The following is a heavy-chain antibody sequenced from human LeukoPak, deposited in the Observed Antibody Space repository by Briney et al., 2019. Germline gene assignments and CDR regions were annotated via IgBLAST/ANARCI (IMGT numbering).Heavy chain of an antibody. CDR1: GFTFSNYA. CDR3: AKHHSGLRYDY. CDR2: ISGGGAST. D-gene: IGHD4-17*01. J-gene: IGHJ4*02. V-gene: IGHV3-23*01. Sequence: GGPLRLSCAASGFTFSNYAMSWLRQAPGKGLTWVSTISGGGASTYYADPVKGRFTISRDNSMNTLYLQMNSLRAEDTAIYYCAKHHSGLRYDYWGQGTLVTVSS.